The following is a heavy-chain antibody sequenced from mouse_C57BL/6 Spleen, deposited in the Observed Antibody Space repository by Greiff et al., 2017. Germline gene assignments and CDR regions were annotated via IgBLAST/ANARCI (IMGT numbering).Heavy chain of an antibody. CDR2: IRHKANGYTT. D-gene: IGHD2-5*01. J-gene: IGHJ2*01. V-gene: IGHV7-3*01. CDR3: AREAYYSNYVSDFGC. Sequence: EVQGVESGGGLVQPGGSLSLSCAASGFTFTDYYMSWVRQPPGKALEWLGFIRHKANGYTTEYSAYVKGLFTISRDNSQSILYLQMNALRSEDSATYYCAREAYYSNYVSDFGCWCQGTTLTVST. CDR1: GFTFTDYY.